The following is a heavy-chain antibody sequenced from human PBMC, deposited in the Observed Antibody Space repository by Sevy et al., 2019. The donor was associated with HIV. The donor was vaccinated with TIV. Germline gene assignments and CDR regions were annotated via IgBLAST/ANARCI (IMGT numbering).Heavy chain of an antibody. D-gene: IGHD6-19*01. V-gene: IGHV3-21*01. CDR2: ISSSSSYI. CDR1: GFTFSSYS. Sequence: GGSLRLSCAASGFTFSSYSMNWVRQAPGEGLEWVSSISSSSSYIYYADSVKGRFTISRDNAKNSLYLQMNSLRAEDTAVYYCARYIAVAGTSGIDYWGQGTLVTVSS. J-gene: IGHJ4*02. CDR3: ARYIAVAGTSGIDY.